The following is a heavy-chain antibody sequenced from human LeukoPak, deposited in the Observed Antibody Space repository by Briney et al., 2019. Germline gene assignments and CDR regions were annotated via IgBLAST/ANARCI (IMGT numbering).Heavy chain of an antibody. CDR1: GFTFSSYS. V-gene: IGHV3-48*04. J-gene: IGHJ4*02. Sequence: GGSLRLSCAASGFTFSSYSMNWVRQAPGKGLEWVSYITRSSSTIHYRDSVKGRFTISRDNAKNSLFLQVNSLRAEDTALYYCATSGSGGNYPLDYWGQGTLVTVSS. D-gene: IGHD1-26*01. CDR2: ITRSSSTI. CDR3: ATSGSGGNYPLDY.